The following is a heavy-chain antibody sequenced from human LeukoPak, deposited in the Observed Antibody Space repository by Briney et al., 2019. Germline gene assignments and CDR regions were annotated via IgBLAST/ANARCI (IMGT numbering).Heavy chain of an antibody. D-gene: IGHD6-13*01. Sequence: GESLRLSCAASGFTFSSYAMSWVRQAPGKGLEWVSAISGSGGSTYYADSVKGRFTISRDNSKNTLYLQMNSLRAEDTAVYYCAKDNRYSSSWSLDAFDIWGQGTMVTVSS. J-gene: IGHJ3*02. CDR3: AKDNRYSSSWSLDAFDI. CDR2: ISGSGGST. CDR1: GFTFSSYA. V-gene: IGHV3-23*01.